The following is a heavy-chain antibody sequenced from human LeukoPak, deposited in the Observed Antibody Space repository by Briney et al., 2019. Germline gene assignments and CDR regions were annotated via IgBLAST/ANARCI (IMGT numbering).Heavy chain of an antibody. Sequence: PGRSLRLSCRGSGFTFSHSAMHWVRQAPGKGLEWVAVTSHDGSQKYIADSVKGRFTISRDNSKNTLYLQMNSLRAEDTAVYYCASGYSSSWAFDYWGQGTLVTVSS. J-gene: IGHJ4*02. D-gene: IGHD6-13*01. V-gene: IGHV3-30*04. CDR3: ASGYSSSWAFDY. CDR1: GFTFSHSA. CDR2: TSHDGSQK.